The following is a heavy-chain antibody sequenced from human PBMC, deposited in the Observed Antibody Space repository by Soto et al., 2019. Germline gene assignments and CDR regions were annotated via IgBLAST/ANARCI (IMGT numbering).Heavy chain of an antibody. CDR2: ISSSSSYI. J-gene: IGHJ3*02. D-gene: IGHD3-22*01. CDR1: GFTFSSYS. CDR3: ARDLGYYDSSGRRSAFDI. V-gene: IGHV3-21*01. Sequence: EVQLVESGGGLVKPGGSLRLSCAASGFTFSSYSMNWVRQAPGKGLEWVSSISSSSSYIYYADSVKGRFTISRDNAKNSLCLQMSSLRAEDTAVYYCARDLGYYDSSGRRSAFDIWGQGTMVSVSS.